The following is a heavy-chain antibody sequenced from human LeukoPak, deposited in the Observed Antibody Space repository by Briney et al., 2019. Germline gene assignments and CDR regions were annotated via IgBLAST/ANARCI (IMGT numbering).Heavy chain of an antibody. CDR3: AREYYDSSGYYYFDY. D-gene: IGHD3-22*01. CDR2: IGTAGDT. V-gene: IGHV3-13*01. CDR1: GFTFSSYD. J-gene: IGHJ4*02. Sequence: QPGGSLRLSCAASGFTFSSYDMHWVRQATGKGLEWVSAIGTAGDTYYPGSVKGRFTISRENAKNSLYLQMNSLRAEDTAVYYCAREYYDSSGYYYFDYWGQGTLVTVSS.